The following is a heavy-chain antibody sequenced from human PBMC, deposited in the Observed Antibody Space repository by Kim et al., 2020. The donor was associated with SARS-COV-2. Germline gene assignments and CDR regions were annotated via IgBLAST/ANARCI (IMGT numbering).Heavy chain of an antibody. Sequence: ASVKVSCKVSGYTLTELSMHWVRQAPGKGLEWMGGFDPEDGETIYAQKFQGRVTMTEDTSTDTAYMELSSLRSEDTAVYYCATGSSTIFGVVPRYGMDVWGQGTTVTVSS. CDR2: FDPEDGET. D-gene: IGHD3-3*01. CDR1: GYTLTELS. J-gene: IGHJ6*02. V-gene: IGHV1-24*01. CDR3: ATGSSTIFGVVPRYGMDV.